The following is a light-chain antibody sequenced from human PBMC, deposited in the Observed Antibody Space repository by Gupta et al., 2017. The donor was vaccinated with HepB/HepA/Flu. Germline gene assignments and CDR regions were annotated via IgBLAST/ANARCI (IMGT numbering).Light chain of an antibody. CDR3: QQDGKSGV. Sequence: IVLPQSPGTLSLSPWESFTLSCSASQSVSNNYLAWYQQKPGQAPRLLIYVASSRATGIPERFSGSGSGTDLTIISRRLEPEDCAMYYWQQDGKSGVFGGGTKVEIK. CDR1: QSVSNNY. J-gene: IGKJ4*02. V-gene: IGKV3-20*01. CDR2: VAS.